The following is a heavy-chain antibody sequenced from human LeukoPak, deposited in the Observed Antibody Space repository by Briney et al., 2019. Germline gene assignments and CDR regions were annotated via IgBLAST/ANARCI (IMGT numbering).Heavy chain of an antibody. Sequence: GRALRLSFAASGFIFSSYGMHWVRQAPGKGLEWVAVIWYDGSNKYYADSVKGRFPISRDNSKNTLYLQMTNLRAEDTAVYYCARERIAAAGIFDYWGQGTLVTVSS. V-gene: IGHV3-33*01. CDR2: IWYDGSNK. CDR1: GFIFSSYG. CDR3: ARERIAAAGIFDY. D-gene: IGHD6-13*01. J-gene: IGHJ4*02.